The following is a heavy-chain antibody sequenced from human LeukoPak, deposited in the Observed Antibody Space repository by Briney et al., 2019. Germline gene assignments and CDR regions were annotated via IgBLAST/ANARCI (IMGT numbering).Heavy chain of an antibody. D-gene: IGHD5-12*01. CDR2: ISGSGGST. J-gene: IGHJ4*02. V-gene: IGHV3-23*01. CDR1: GFTFSSYA. CDR3: AKDLDRYSSYDPPQYYFDY. Sequence: PGGSLRLSCAASGFTFSSYAMSWVRQAPGKGLEWVSAISGSGGSTYYADSVKGRFTISRDNSKNTLYLQMNSLRAEDTAVYYCAKDLDRYSSYDPPQYYFDYWGQGTLVTVSS.